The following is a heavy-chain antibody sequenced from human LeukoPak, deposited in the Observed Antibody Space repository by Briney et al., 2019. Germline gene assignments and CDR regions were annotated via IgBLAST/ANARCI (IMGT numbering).Heavy chain of an antibody. CDR2: IVVGSGNT. V-gene: IGHV1-58*01. J-gene: IGHJ6*02. CDR1: GFTFTRSA. Sequence: SVKVSCKASGFTFTRSAVQWVRQARGQRLEWIGWIVVGSGNTNYAQKFQERVTITRDMSTSTAYMELSSLRSEDTAVYYCAATPIVVVPAAFYYYYGMDVWGQGTTVTVSS. D-gene: IGHD2-2*01. CDR3: AATPIVVVPAAFYYYYGMDV.